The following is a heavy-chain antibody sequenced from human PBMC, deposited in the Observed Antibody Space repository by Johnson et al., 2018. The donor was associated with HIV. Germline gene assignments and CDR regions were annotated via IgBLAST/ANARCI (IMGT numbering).Heavy chain of an antibody. CDR2: IYSGGST. J-gene: IGHJ3*02. D-gene: IGHD3-10*01. CDR3: ARGVLLWFRELSSLNDAFDI. V-gene: IGHV3-53*01. CDR1: GFTVSSNY. Sequence: VQLVESGGGLIQPGGSLRLSCAASGFTVSSNYMSWVRQAPGKGLEWVSVIYSGGSTYYADSVKGRFTISRDNSKNTLYLQMNSLRAEDTALYYCARGVLLWFRELSSLNDAFDIWGQGTMVTVSS.